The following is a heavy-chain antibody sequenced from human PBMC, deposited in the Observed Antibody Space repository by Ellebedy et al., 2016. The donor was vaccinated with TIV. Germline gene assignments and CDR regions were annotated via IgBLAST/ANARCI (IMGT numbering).Heavy chain of an antibody. D-gene: IGHD6-6*01. Sequence: MPSETLSLTCTVSGGSISSYYWSWLRQPPGKGLEWIGYIYYSGSTNYNPSLKSRVTISVDTSKNQFSLKLSSVTAADTAVYYCARSPSIAARFTSNWFDPWGQGTLVTVSS. CDR2: IYYSGST. CDR3: ARSPSIAARFTSNWFDP. V-gene: IGHV4-59*01. J-gene: IGHJ5*02. CDR1: GGSISSYY.